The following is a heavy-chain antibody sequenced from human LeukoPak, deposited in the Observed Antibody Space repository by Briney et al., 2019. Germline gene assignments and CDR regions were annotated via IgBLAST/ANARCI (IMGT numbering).Heavy chain of an antibody. Sequence: SETLSLTCTVSGGSISSHYWSWIRQPPGKGLEWIGYIYYSGNTNYNPSLKSRVTISVDTSKNQFSLKLSSVTAADTAVYYCARANDYGDYIWFDPWGQGTLVTVSS. CDR2: IYYSGNT. D-gene: IGHD4-17*01. J-gene: IGHJ5*02. CDR1: GGSISSHY. CDR3: ARANDYGDYIWFDP. V-gene: IGHV4-59*11.